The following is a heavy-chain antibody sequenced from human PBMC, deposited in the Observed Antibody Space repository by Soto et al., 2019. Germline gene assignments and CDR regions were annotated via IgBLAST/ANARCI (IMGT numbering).Heavy chain of an antibody. J-gene: IGHJ6*02. Sequence: EVQLVESGGGLVKPGGSLRLSCVGPGFIFSSYYMTWVRQAPGKGLEWVSSISGGSAYIYYADSVKGRFTISRDNAKNSLYLEMHSLRVEDTAVYYCVRVWRLVGRYGMDVWGQGTTVTVSS. CDR3: VRVWRLVGRYGMDV. V-gene: IGHV3-21*02. CDR2: ISGGSAYI. D-gene: IGHD6-25*01. CDR1: GFIFSSYY.